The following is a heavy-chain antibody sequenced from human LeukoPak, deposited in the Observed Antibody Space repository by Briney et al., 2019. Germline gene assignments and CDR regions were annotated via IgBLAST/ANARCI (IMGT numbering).Heavy chain of an antibody. CDR2: ISYDGSNK. V-gene: IGHV3-30-3*01. J-gene: IGHJ3*02. CDR3: ARDSDSGYDLGAFDI. Sequence: GGSLRLSCAASGFTFSSYAMHWVRQAPGKGLEWVAVISYDGSNKYYADSVKGRFTISRDNSKNTLYLQMNSLRAEDTAVYYCARDSDSGYDLGAFDIWGQGTMVTVSS. D-gene: IGHD5-12*01. CDR1: GFTFSSYA.